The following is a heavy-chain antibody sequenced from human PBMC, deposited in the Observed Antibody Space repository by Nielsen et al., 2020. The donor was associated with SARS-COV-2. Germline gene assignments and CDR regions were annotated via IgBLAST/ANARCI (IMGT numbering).Heavy chain of an antibody. D-gene: IGHD6-6*01. Sequence: SGPTLVKPTQTLTLTCTFSGFSLRTSGMRVSWIRQPPGKALEWLARIDWDDDKFYSTSLKTRLTISKDTSKNQVVLTMTNMDPVDTATYYCARTPEYSSSFFFDYWGQGTLVTVSS. V-gene: IGHV2-70*04. J-gene: IGHJ4*02. CDR2: IDWDDDK. CDR3: ARTPEYSSSFFFDY. CDR1: GFSLRTSGMR.